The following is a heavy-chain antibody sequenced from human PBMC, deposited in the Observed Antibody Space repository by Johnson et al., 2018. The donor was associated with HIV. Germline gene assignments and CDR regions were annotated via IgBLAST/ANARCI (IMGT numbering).Heavy chain of an antibody. Sequence: MLLVESGGGVVQPGGSLRLSCAASGFTVGSNYMSWVRQAPGKGLEWVSVIYTGGSTYYADSMKGRFTISRDTSKNTLYLQMNSLRAEDTAVYYCAKVIARSNYYGSGSYRDPGAFDIWGQGTMVTVSS. J-gene: IGHJ3*02. CDR2: IYTGGST. CDR1: GFTVGSNY. V-gene: IGHV3-66*02. CDR3: AKVIARSNYYGSGSYRDPGAFDI. D-gene: IGHD3-10*01.